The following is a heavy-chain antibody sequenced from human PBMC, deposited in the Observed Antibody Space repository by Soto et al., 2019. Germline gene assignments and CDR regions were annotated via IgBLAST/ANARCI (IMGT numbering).Heavy chain of an antibody. V-gene: IGHV3-30*03. D-gene: IGHD6-13*01. J-gene: IGHJ4*02. CDR1: GFTISSYG. CDR2: ISYDGSNK. Sequence: QVQLVESGGGVVQPGRSLRLSCAASGFTISSYGMHWVRQAPGKGLEWVAVISYDGSNKYYADSVKGRFTISRDNSKNTLYLQMNSLRAEDTAVYYCATSKGYSSSWAFDYWGQGTLVTVSS. CDR3: ATSKGYSSSWAFDY.